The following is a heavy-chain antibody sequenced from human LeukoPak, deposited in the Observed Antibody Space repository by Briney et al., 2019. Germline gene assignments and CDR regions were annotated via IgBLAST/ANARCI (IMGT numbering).Heavy chain of an antibody. Sequence: GGSLRLSXAASGFTFSSYSMNWVRQAPGKGLEWVSSISSSSSYIYYADSVKGRFTISRDNAKNSLYLQMNSLRAEDTAVYYCARGYDFWSGYSGFDYWGQGTLVTVSS. CDR2: ISSSSSYI. V-gene: IGHV3-21*01. CDR1: GFTFSSYS. CDR3: ARGYDFWSGYSGFDY. D-gene: IGHD3-3*01. J-gene: IGHJ4*02.